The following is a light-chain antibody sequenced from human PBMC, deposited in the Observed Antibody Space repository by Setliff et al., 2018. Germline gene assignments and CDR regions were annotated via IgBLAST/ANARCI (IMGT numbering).Light chain of an antibody. CDR2: AVN. V-gene: IGLV2-14*01. J-gene: IGLJ2*01. CDR1: SSDVGAYNY. Sequence: QSALTLPASVSGYPGQSITISCAGTSSDVGAYNYVSWYQQNPGKAPKLLIYAVNNRPSGVSDRFSGSKSGNTASLAISGLQAEDEADYYCGSYAGLYTFVFGGGTKVTVL. CDR3: GSYAGLYTFV.